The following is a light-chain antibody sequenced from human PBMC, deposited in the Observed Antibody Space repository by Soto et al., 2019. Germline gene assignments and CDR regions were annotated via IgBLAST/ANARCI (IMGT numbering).Light chain of an antibody. Sequence: EIVLTQSPGTLSLSPGERATLSCRASQSVSSSYLAWYQQKPGQAPRLLIYGASSRATGIPDRFSGSVSGTYFTLTISRLEPEDFAVYYCQQYGSSPLFTFGTGTKVDIK. J-gene: IGKJ3*01. CDR2: GAS. V-gene: IGKV3-20*01. CDR1: QSVSSSY. CDR3: QQYGSSPLFT.